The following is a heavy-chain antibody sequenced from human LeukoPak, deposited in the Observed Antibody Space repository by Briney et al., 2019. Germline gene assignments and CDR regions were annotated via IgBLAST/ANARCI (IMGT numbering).Heavy chain of an antibody. CDR3: ARVRYNYGDSDY. D-gene: IGHD5-18*01. CDR2: IYHNGNT. V-gene: IGHV4-38-2*01. Sequence: KPSATLSLTCAVSGYSISSGYYWGWLRQPPGRGQEWIGTIYHNGNTYYNPSLKSRVTISVDTSKNQFSLKLSSVTAADTAVYYCARVRYNYGDSDYWGQGTLVTVSS. J-gene: IGHJ4*02. CDR1: GYSISSGYY.